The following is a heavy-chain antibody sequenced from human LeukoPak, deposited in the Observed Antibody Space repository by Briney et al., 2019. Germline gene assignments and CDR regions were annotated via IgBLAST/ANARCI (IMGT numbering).Heavy chain of an antibody. V-gene: IGHV3-9*01. J-gene: IGHJ3*01. CDR1: GFAFDEYA. D-gene: IGHD1-26*01. CDR3: AKDRGGSSELGDAFDV. CDR2: ISYSSGSI. Sequence: GGSLRLSCAASGFAFDEYAMHWVRQAPGKGLEWVSGISYSSGSIGYVDSVKGRFTISRDNAKNSLYLQMNSLRVEDTALYYCAKDRGGSSELGDAFDVWGQGTMVRVSS.